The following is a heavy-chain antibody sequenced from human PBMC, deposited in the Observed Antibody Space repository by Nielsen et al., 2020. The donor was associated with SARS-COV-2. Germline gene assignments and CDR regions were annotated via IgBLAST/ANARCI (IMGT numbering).Heavy chain of an antibody. J-gene: IGHJ4*02. D-gene: IGHD1-26*01. CDR3: ANLGLGAAFDY. V-gene: IGHV3-30*18. CDR1: GFTFSSYG. CDR2: ISYDGSNK. Sequence: GESLKISCAASGFTFSSYGMHWVRQAPGKGLEWVAVISYDGSNKYYADSVKGRFTISRDNSKNTLYLQMNSLRAEDTAVYYCANLGLGAAFDYWGQGTLVTFSS.